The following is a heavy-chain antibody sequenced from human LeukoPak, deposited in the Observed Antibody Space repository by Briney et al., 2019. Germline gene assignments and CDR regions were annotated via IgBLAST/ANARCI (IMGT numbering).Heavy chain of an antibody. V-gene: IGHV3-21*01. CDR2: ISSSSSYI. Sequence: GGSLRLSCTVSGFTVSSNSMSWVRQAPGKGLEWVSSISSSSSYIYYADSVKGRFTISRDNAKNSLYLQMNSLRAEDTAVYYCARVGGSDAFDIWGQGTMVTVSS. CDR3: ARVGGSDAFDI. J-gene: IGHJ3*02. CDR1: GFTVSSNS. D-gene: IGHD1-26*01.